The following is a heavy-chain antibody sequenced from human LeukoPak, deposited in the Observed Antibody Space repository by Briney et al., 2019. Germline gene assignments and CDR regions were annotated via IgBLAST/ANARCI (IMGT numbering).Heavy chain of an antibody. CDR2: INHSGST. V-gene: IGHV4-34*01. J-gene: IGHJ4*02. CDR1: GGSFSGYY. CDR3: ARVGLSQVQGVLDY. Sequence: PSETLSLTCAVYGGSFSGYYWSWIRQPPGKGLEWIGEINHSGSTNYNPSLKSRVTISVDTSKNQFSLKLSSVTAADTAVYYCARVGLSQVQGVLDYWGQGTLVTVSS. D-gene: IGHD3-10*01.